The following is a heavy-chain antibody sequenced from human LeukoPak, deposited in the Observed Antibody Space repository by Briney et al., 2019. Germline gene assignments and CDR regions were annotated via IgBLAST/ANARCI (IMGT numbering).Heavy chain of an antibody. J-gene: IGHJ6*03. Sequence: SETLSLTCAVYSGSFSGYYWSWIRQPPGRGLEWIGEINHSGSTNYNPSLKSRVTISVGTSKNQLSLKLSSVTAADTAVYYCARGRSTMVRGVAFYYYYMDVWGKGTTVTVSS. CDR3: ARGRSTMVRGVAFYYYYMDV. CDR2: INHSGST. V-gene: IGHV4-34*01. CDR1: SGSFSGYY. D-gene: IGHD3-10*01.